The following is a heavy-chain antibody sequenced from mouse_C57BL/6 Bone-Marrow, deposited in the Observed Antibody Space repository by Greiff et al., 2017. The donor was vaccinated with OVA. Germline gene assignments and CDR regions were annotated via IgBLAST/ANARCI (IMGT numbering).Heavy chain of an antibody. CDR2: IYPRSGNT. CDR3: ARLELTGTAYAMDY. V-gene: IGHV1-81*01. CDR1: GYTFTSYG. J-gene: IGHJ4*01. Sequence: HVQLQPSGAELARPGASVKLSCKASGYTFTSYGISWVKQRTGQGLEWIGEIYPRSGNTYYNEKFKGKATLTADKSSSTAYMELRSLTSEDSAVYFCARLELTGTAYAMDYWGQGTSVTVSS. D-gene: IGHD4-1*01.